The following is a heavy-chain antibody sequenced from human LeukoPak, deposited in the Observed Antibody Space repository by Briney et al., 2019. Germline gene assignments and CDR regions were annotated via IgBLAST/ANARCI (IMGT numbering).Heavy chain of an antibody. J-gene: IGHJ3*02. Sequence: SETLSLTCTVSGGSINSYYWSWIRQPPGKGLEWIGYIYYSGTTNHNPSLKGRLTISVDTSKSQFYLKLRSVTAADTAVYFCARDFPDDAFDIWGQGTMVTVSS. CDR3: ARDFPDDAFDI. CDR1: GGSINSYY. V-gene: IGHV4-59*01. CDR2: IYYSGTT.